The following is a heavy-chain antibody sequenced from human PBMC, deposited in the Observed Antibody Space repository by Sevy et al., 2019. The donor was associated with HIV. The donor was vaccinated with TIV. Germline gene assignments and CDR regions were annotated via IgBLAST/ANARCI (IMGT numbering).Heavy chain of an antibody. CDR2: FDPEDGER. D-gene: IGHD3-22*01. CDR3: EATKDYYDNSGSPFDY. V-gene: IGHV1-24*01. J-gene: IGHJ4*02. CDR1: GYTLTKLS. Sequence: ASVSVAGKVSGYTLTKLSMHWVRQAPGKRLEWMGRFDPEDGERMYAQKFQGRVTLTEDTSADTAYMELSSLRSEDTAVYYCEATKDYYDNSGSPFDYWGQGTLVTVSS.